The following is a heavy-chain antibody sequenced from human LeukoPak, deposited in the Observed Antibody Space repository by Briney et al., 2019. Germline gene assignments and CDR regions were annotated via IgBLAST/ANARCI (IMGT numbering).Heavy chain of an antibody. V-gene: IGHV1-46*01. Sequence: SVKVSCKASRYTFTNYYMLWVGPAPRRGVAGMGIINPTGGSPRYEQNLQGRVTMTRETSTSPVYMELSSLGSQDTAVYYFARSEPLEWLYYFDYWGQGTLVTVSS. D-gene: IGHD3-3*01. CDR3: ARSEPLEWLYYFDY. CDR1: RYTFTNYY. CDR2: INPTGGSP. J-gene: IGHJ4*02.